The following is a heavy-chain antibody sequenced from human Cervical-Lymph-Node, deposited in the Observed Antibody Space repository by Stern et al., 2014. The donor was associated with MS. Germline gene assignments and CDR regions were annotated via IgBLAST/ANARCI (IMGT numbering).Heavy chain of an antibody. Sequence: QLQLQESGPGLVKPSETLSLTCIVSGGSISSSSHYWGWIRQPPGKGLEWIGTIYYSGSTYYNPSLKSRVTISVDTSKNQFSLQLGFVTAADTAVFYCARHDYSNYYYGLDVWGQGTTVTVSS. V-gene: IGHV4-39*01. D-gene: IGHD4-11*01. CDR3: ARHDYSNYYYGLDV. J-gene: IGHJ6*02. CDR1: GGSISSSSHY. CDR2: IYYSGST.